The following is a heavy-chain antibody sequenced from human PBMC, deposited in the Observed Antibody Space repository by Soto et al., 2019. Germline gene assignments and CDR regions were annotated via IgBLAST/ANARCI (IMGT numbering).Heavy chain of an antibody. D-gene: IGHD3-22*01. CDR2: ISAYNGNT. Sequence: GASAEVSWEACRYGNASYALCWLRQYTGQGHERMGWISAYNGNTNYAKKLQGRVTMTTDTSTSTAYMELRSLRSDDTAVYYCARDTDSSGYYDYYDYGMDVWGHGTTVPVS. J-gene: IGHJ6*02. V-gene: IGHV1-18*01. CDR3: ARDTDSSGYYDYYDYGMDV. CDR1: RYGNASYA.